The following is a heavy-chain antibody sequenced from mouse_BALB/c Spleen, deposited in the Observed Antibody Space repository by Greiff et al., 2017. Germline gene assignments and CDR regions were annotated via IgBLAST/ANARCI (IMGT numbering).Heavy chain of an antibody. CDR2: IRNKANGYTT. Sequence: EVQLVESGGGLVQPGGSLRLSCATSGFTFTDYYMSWVRQPPGKALEWLGFIRNKANGYTTEYSASVKGRFTIYSDNSQIILYLQMNTLRAEDSATYYCARDNYYGSSDYWGQGTTLTVSS. D-gene: IGHD1-1*01. V-gene: IGHV7-3*02. CDR3: ARDNYYGSSDY. CDR1: GFTFTDYY. J-gene: IGHJ2*01.